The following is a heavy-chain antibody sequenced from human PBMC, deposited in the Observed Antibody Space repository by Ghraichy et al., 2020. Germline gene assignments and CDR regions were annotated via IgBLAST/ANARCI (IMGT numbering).Heavy chain of an antibody. J-gene: IGHJ3*02. D-gene: IGHD2-2*01. CDR2: IYPSGDT. V-gene: IGHV4-4*07. Sequence: ESLNISCTVSGGSISNYYWSWIRQPAGKGLQWIGRIYPSGDTIYNPSLKSRLTMSLDTSKNQFSLKLTSVTAADTAVYYCARDGGIVIVPAVPAVFDIWGQGTMVTVSS. CDR1: GGSISNYY. CDR3: ARDGGIVIVPAVPAVFDI.